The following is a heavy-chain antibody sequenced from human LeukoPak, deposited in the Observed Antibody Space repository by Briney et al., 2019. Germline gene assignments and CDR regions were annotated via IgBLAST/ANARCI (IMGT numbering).Heavy chain of an antibody. CDR2: ITSNGGST. Sequence: GGSLRLSCSASGFTFSSYAMHWVRQAPGKGLDYASAITSNGGSTYYADSVKGRFTTSRDNSKNTLSLQMSSLRGDDTAVYYCVQLSSGWYNYWGQGTLVTVSS. CDR3: VQLSSGWYNY. CDR1: GFTFSSYA. J-gene: IGHJ4*02. D-gene: IGHD6-19*01. V-gene: IGHV3-64D*09.